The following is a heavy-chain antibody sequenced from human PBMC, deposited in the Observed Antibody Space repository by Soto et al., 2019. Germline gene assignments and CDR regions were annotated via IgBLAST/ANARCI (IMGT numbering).Heavy chain of an antibody. Sequence: SETLSLTCAVSGGSISTTNWWSWVRQPPGKGLEWIGEVYHSGSTNYNPSFKRRVSMSVDKSKNQFSLKLSSVTAADTAVYYCARNRANEPPDHWGQGTLVNVS. CDR3: ARNRANEPPDH. D-gene: IGHD2-8*01. CDR1: GGSISTTNW. CDR2: VYHSGST. V-gene: IGHV4-4*02. J-gene: IGHJ4*01.